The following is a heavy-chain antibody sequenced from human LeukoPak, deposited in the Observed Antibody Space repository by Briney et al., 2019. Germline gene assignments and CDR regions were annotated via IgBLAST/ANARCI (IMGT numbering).Heavy chain of an antibody. CDR1: VGSISSYY. V-gene: IGHV4-59*01. CDR2: IYYSGST. J-gene: IGHJ6*03. Sequence: SETLSLTCTVSVGSISSYYWNWIRQPPGKGLEWIGFIYYSGSTNSGSTKYNPFLESRVTISVDMSKKQLSLELSSVTAADTAVYYCARGPRSSSSGHFYYHYYMDVWGKGTTVTVSS. CDR3: ARGPRSSSSGHFYYHYYMDV. D-gene: IGHD6-6*01.